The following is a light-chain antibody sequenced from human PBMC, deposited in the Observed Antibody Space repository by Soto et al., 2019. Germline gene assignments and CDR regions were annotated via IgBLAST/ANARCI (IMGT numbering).Light chain of an antibody. CDR1: SSNIGSNY. V-gene: IGLV1-47*01. CDR3: AGWDDGLSGVV. J-gene: IGLJ2*01. Sequence: QSVLTQPPSASGTPGQWVTISCSGSSSNIGSNYVYWYQQLPGTAPKLLIYRNNQRPSGVPDRFSGSKSGTSASLAISGLRYDDEADYYCAGWDDGLSGVVFGGGTKLTVL. CDR2: RNN.